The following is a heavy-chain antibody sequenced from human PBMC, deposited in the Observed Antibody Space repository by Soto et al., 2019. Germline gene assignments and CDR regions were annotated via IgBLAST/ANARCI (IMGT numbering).Heavy chain of an antibody. Sequence: GESLKISFKGSGYSFTSYWIGWVCQIPGKGPAGMGIIYPVNSITSYCASFQGQVTIPADKSISTAYLQWNRLKASDPAMYYCAAPADSSGYYSDYWGQGTLVTVSS. J-gene: IGHJ4*02. CDR3: AAPADSSGYYSDY. CDR2: IYPVNSIT. D-gene: IGHD3-22*01. V-gene: IGHV5-51*01. CDR1: GYSFTSYW.